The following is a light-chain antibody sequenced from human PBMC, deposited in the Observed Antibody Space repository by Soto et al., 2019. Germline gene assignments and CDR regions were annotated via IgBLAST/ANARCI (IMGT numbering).Light chain of an antibody. CDR1: SGDIAARY. Sequence: NFMLTQPHSVSESPGKTVTISCTRSSGDIAARYVQWYQQRPSSAPTTVIYEDSQRPSGVPDRFSGSIDRSSNSASLIISGLKTEDEADYYCQSYDGRDVVFGGGTKLTVL. J-gene: IGLJ2*01. CDR3: QSYDGRDVV. V-gene: IGLV6-57*04. CDR2: EDS.